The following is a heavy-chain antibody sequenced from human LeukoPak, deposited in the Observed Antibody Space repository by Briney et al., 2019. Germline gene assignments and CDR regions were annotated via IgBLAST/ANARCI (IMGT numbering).Heavy chain of an antibody. V-gene: IGHV3-23*01. CDR3: AKEYSGYDFDN. CDR1: GFTFSSYS. CDR2: TSGSGVNS. Sequence: GGSLRLSCAASGFTFSSYSMNWVRQAPGKGLEWVAATSGSGVNSYYADSVRGRFTISRDNSQNTLYLQMDSLRAEDTALYYCAKEYSGYDFDNWGQGTLVTVSS. D-gene: IGHD5-12*01. J-gene: IGHJ4*02.